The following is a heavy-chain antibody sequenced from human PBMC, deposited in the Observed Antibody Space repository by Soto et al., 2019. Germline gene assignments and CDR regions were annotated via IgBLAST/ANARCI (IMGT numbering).Heavy chain of an antibody. CDR1: AVSITSGGCY. D-gene: IGHD6-6*01. V-gene: IGHV4-31*03. Sequence: SETLSLTCSVSAVSITSGGCYWSWIRQHPGEGLEWIGHVYHSGTTYFNPSLKSRVSISLDTSKNQFSLKLFSVTAADTAVYYCARDVSKQLGSYYFYEMEVWGQVTTVPASS. CDR2: VYHSGTT. CDR3: ARDVSKQLGSYYFYEMEV. J-gene: IGHJ6*02.